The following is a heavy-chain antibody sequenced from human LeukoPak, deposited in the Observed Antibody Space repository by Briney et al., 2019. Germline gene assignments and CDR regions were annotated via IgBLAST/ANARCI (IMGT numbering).Heavy chain of an antibody. CDR1: GFTFGDYA. J-gene: IGHJ4*02. V-gene: IGHV3-49*05. CDR3: TRVQRITMVRGAREYYFDY. CDR2: ISSKAYGGTT. Sequence: KAGGSLRLSCTASGFTFGDYAMSWFREAPGKGVGWGGFISSKAYGGTTEYAASVKGRFTISRDDSKSIAYLQMNSLKTEDTAVYYCTRVQRITMVRGAREYYFDYWGQGTLVTVSS. D-gene: IGHD3-10*01.